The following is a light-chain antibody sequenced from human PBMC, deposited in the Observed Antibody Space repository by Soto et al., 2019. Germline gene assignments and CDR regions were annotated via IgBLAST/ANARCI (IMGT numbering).Light chain of an antibody. CDR1: SGSIASNY. CDR2: EDN. V-gene: IGLV6-57*02. Sequence: NFMLTQPHSVSESPGKTVTISCTGSSGSIASNYVQWYQQRPGSAPTTVIYEDNQRPSGVPDRFSGSIDSSSNSASFTISGLKTEDEADYYCQSYDSSNVVFGGGTKVTVL. CDR3: QSYDSSNVV. J-gene: IGLJ2*01.